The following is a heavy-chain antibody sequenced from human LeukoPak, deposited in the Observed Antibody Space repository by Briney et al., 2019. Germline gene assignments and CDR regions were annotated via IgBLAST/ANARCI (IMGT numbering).Heavy chain of an antibody. D-gene: IGHD3-10*01. Sequence: GGSLRLSCAASGFTFSSYAMHWVRQAPGKGLEWVAVISYDGSNKYYADSVKGRFTISRDNSKNTLYLQMNSLRAEDTAVYYCARGIISRITMVRGVIISPGSLDYWGQGTLVTVSS. V-gene: IGHV3-30-3*01. CDR2: ISYDGSNK. CDR3: ARGIISRITMVRGVIISPGSLDY. CDR1: GFTFSSYA. J-gene: IGHJ4*02.